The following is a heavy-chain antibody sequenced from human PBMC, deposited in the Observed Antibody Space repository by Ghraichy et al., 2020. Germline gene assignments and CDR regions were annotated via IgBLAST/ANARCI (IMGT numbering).Heavy chain of an antibody. CDR3: ARERLSVLPRNWFDP. CDR1: GGSISSSSYY. D-gene: IGHD2-15*01. J-gene: IGHJ5*02. V-gene: IGHV4-39*02. CDR2: IYYSGST. Sequence: SETLSLTCTVSGGSISSSSYYWGWIRQPPGKGLEWIGSIYYSGSTYYNPSLKSRVTISVDTSKNQFSLKLSSVTAADTAVYYCARERLSVLPRNWFDPWGQGTLVTVSS.